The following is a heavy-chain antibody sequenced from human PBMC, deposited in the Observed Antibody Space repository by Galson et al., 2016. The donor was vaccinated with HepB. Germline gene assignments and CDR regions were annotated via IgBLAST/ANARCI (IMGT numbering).Heavy chain of an antibody. CDR2: IYSGGST. CDR1: GLTFNDYS. Sequence: SLRLSCAVSGLTFNDYSMSWIRQAPGKGLEWVSLIYSGGSTYYADSVEGRFTISRDNAQSLLHLQMNNLRADDTALYYCVRGNYGFDVWGPGATVTVSS. V-gene: IGHV3-53*01. CDR3: VRGNYGFDV. J-gene: IGHJ6*02.